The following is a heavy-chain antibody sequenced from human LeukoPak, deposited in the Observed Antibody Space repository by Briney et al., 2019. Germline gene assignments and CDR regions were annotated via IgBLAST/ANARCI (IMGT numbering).Heavy chain of an antibody. Sequence: SETLSLTCTVSGGSISSYYWSWIRQPPGKGLEWIGYIYYSGSTNYNPSLKSRVTISVDTSKNQFSLKLSSVTAADTAVYYCARDCGGDCWGAFDIWGQGTTVTVSS. J-gene: IGHJ3*02. V-gene: IGHV4-59*01. CDR3: ARDCGGDCWGAFDI. CDR2: IYYSGST. D-gene: IGHD2-21*02. CDR1: GGSISSYY.